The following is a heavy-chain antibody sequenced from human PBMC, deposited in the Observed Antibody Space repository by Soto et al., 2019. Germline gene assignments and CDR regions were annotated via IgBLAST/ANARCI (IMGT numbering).Heavy chain of an antibody. Sequence: GGSLRLSCAASGFTFSNFAMTWVRQAPGKGLEWVSTISGTGSSTYYADSVKGRFTISRDNSKNTLSLQMNSLRAEDTAVYYCAKRESTYGFKSGLLDSWGQGTPVTVSS. J-gene: IGHJ4*02. CDR2: ISGTGSST. D-gene: IGHD3-10*01. CDR1: GFTFSNFA. V-gene: IGHV3-23*01. CDR3: AKRESTYGFKSGLLDS.